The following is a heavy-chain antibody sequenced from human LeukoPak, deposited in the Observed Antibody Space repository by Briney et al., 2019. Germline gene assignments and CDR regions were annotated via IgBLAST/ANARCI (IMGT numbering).Heavy chain of an antibody. D-gene: IGHD6-13*01. V-gene: IGHV3-11*01. J-gene: IGHJ4*02. CDR3: ARRNWLAAADY. CDR2: ISSSGSTI. Sequence: GGSLRLSCAASGFTFSDYYMSWIRQAPGKVLEWVSYISSSGSTIYYADSVKGRFTISRDNAKNSLYLQMNSLRAEDTAVYYCARRNWLAAADYWGQGTLVTVSS. CDR1: GFTFSDYY.